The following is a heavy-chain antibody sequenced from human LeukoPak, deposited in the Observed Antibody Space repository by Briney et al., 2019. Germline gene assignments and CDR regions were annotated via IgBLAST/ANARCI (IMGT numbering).Heavy chain of an antibody. CDR1: GFTFSSYG. D-gene: IGHD4-11*01. V-gene: IGHV3-30*18. CDR2: ISYDGSNK. J-gene: IGHJ6*02. CDR3: ANSKDGMDV. Sequence: GGSLRLSCAASGFTFSSYGMHWVRQAPGKGLEWVAVISYDGSNKYYADSVKGRFTISRDNSKNTLYLRMNSLRAEDTAVYYCANSKDGMDVWGQGTTVTVSS.